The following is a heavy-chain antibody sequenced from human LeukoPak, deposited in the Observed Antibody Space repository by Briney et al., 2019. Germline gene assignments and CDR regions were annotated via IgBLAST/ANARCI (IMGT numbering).Heavy chain of an antibody. Sequence: PGGSLRLSCAASGFTFRSYTMNWVRQAPGKGLEWVSAISGSGGSTYYADSVKGRFTISRDNSKNTLYLQMNSLRAEDTAVYYCASGFSGWPGDAFDIWGQGTMVTVSS. V-gene: IGHV3-23*01. D-gene: IGHD6-19*01. CDR3: ASGFSGWPGDAFDI. CDR2: ISGSGGST. J-gene: IGHJ3*02. CDR1: GFTFRSYT.